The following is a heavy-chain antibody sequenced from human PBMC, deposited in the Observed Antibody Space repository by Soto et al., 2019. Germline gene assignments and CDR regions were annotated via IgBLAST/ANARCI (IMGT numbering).Heavy chain of an antibody. D-gene: IGHD3-3*01. CDR2: INAGNGNT. CDR1: GYTFTSYA. J-gene: IGHJ6*03. Sequence: ASVKVSCKASGYTFTSYAMHWVRQAPGQRLEWMGWINAGNGNTKYSQKFQGRVTITSDTSASTAYMELSSLRSEDTAVYYCARGLRFLEWSDYYYYMDVWGKGTTVTVSS. V-gene: IGHV1-3*01. CDR3: ARGLRFLEWSDYYYYMDV.